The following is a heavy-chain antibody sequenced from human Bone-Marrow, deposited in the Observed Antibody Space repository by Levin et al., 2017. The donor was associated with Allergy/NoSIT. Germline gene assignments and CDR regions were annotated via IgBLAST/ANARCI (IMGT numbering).Heavy chain of an antibody. CDR3: ARSGGHDSLLAFDI. Sequence: GGSLRLSCVASGFTFSSYSMNWIRQAPGKGLEWVSYISSSGSRIYYADSLKGRFTISRDNAKNSLFLQMNSLRAEDTALYSCARSGGHDSLLAFDIWGQGTMVTVSS. V-gene: IGHV3-48*01. D-gene: IGHD1-26*01. CDR2: ISSSGSRI. CDR1: GFTFSSYS. J-gene: IGHJ3*02.